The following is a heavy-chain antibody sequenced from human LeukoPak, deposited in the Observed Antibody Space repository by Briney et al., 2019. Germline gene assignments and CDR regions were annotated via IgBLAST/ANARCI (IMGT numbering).Heavy chain of an antibody. D-gene: IGHD6-6*01. V-gene: IGHV1-2*02. Sequence: APVPVSYMHSGYTFTRYYMHWVRQAPAQGLAWMGWINPNSGGTNYEQQFQGRVTITRDTSISPAYLELSRLRSGDPAGYYLSRDRRGGSSSLVEYWGEGGLVTVSS. CDR3: SRDRRGGSSSLVEY. J-gene: IGHJ4*02. CDR2: INPNSGGT. CDR1: GYTFTRYY.